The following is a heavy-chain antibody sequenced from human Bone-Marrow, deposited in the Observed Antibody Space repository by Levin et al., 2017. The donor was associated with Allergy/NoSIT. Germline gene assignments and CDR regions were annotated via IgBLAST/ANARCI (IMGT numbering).Heavy chain of an antibody. CDR2: INAYDGDT. V-gene: IGHV1-18*01. D-gene: IGHD3/OR15-3a*01. CDR3: ANFGPVGAYYYYAMDV. Sequence: ASVKVSCKASGYTFKSYTISWVRQAPGQRLEWMGWINAYDGDTNYAQKVQGRVTMTTDTSTNTAYMELRSLRSDDTAIYYCANFGPVGAYYYYAMDVWGQGTTVTVSS. J-gene: IGHJ6*02. CDR1: GYTFKSYT.